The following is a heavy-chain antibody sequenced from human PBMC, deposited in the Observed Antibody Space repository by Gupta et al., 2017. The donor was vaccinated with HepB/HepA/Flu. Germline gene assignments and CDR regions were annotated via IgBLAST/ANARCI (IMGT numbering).Heavy chain of an antibody. J-gene: IGHJ1*01. Sequence: VQLLESGGGLVQTGGSLRLSCAAFGFGFSSYGMSWVRQAPGKGLEWVSAISGSGGSTYYADSVKGRFTISRDNSKNTLYLQMNSLRAEDTAVYYCAKDQGSWFEYFQHWGQGTLVTVSS. CDR1: GFGFSSYG. D-gene: IGHD6-13*01. CDR3: AKDQGSWFEYFQH. V-gene: IGHV3-23*01. CDR2: ISGSGGST.